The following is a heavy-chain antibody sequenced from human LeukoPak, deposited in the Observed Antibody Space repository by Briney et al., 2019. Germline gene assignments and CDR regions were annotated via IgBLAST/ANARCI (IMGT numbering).Heavy chain of an antibody. D-gene: IGHD3-22*01. CDR2: ISSSSSYI. J-gene: IGHJ4*02. V-gene: IGHV3-21*01. CDR1: GFTFSSYS. Sequence: PGGSLRLSCAASGFTFSSYSMNWVRQAPGKGLEWVSSISSSSSYIYYADSVKGRFTISRDNDKNSLYLQMNSLRAEDTAVYYCASRADPYYYDSSGYYHDYWGQGTLVTVSS. CDR3: ASRADPYYYDSSGYYHDY.